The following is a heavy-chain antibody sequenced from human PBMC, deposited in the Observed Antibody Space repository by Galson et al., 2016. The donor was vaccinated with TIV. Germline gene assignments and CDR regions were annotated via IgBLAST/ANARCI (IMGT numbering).Heavy chain of an antibody. CDR1: GDSFSSHT. Sequence: SVKVSCKASGDSFSSHTISWLRQAPGQGLEWMGRIIPILGLTNYPQKFQGRVTITADESTTTAYMELSSLRSEDTAVYYCARALQDWWGSPDWFDPWGQGTLVTVSS. CDR3: ARALQDWWGSPDWFDP. D-gene: IGHD2-21*01. J-gene: IGHJ5*02. CDR2: IIPILGLT. V-gene: IGHV1-69*02.